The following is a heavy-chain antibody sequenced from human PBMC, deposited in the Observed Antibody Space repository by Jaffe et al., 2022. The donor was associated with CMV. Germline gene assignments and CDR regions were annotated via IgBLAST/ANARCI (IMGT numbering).Heavy chain of an antibody. CDR2: IYYSGST. CDR1: GGSISSSSYY. J-gene: IGHJ5*02. Sequence: QLQLQESGPGLVKPSETLSLTCTVSGGSISSSSYYWGWIRQPPGKGLEWIGSIYYSGSTYYNPSLKSRVTISVDTSKNQFSLKLSSVTAADTAVYYCARRQRGITMVRGQVVGRPLENSHNWFDPWGQGTLVTVSS. CDR3: ARRQRGITMVRGQVVGRPLENSHNWFDP. V-gene: IGHV4-39*01. D-gene: IGHD3-10*01.